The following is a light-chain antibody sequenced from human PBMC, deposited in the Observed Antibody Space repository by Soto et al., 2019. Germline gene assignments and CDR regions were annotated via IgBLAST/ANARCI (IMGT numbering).Light chain of an antibody. CDR3: QHYNEWPPYT. V-gene: IGKV3-15*01. J-gene: IGKJ2*01. Sequence: EIVLTQSPGTLSVSPGERANVSCRASQSVRRNLAWYQQKPGQAPRLLIYGASNRATGVPARFSGSGSGTEFTLTISSLQSDDFAVYFCQHYNEWPPYTFGQGTKLEI. CDR2: GAS. CDR1: QSVRRN.